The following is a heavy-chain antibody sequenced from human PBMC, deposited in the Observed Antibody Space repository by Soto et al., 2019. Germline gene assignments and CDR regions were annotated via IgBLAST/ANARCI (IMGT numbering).Heavy chain of an antibody. CDR2: IYYSGST. CDR3: ARLIAAAGGNRAY. D-gene: IGHD6-13*01. J-gene: IGHJ4*02. Sequence: QLQLQESGPGLVKPSATLSLTCTVSAGSISTSSYYWGWIRQPPGKGLEWIGSIYYSGSTYYNPSLQSRVTISADTSKNQFALNLSSGPAADTAVDYCARLIAAAGGNRAYWGQGTLVTISS. V-gene: IGHV4-39*01. CDR1: AGSISTSSYY.